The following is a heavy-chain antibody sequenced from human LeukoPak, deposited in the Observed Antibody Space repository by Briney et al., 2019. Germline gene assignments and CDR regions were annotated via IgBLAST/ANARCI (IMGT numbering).Heavy chain of an antibody. V-gene: IGHV3-21*01. CDR2: ISSSSSSR. D-gene: IGHD1-1*01. CDR3: ARLGLEVGGPNWFDP. CDR1: GFTFSSYS. Sequence: GGSLRLSCAASGFTFSSYSMNWVRQAPGKGLEWVSSISSSSSSRYYADSVKGRFTISRDNAKNSLYLQMSSLRAEDTAVYYCARLGLEVGGPNWFDPWGQGTLVTVSS. J-gene: IGHJ5*02.